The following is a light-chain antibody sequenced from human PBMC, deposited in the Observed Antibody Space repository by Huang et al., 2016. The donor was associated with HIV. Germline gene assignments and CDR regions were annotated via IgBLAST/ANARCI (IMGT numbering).Light chain of an antibody. Sequence: VIWMTQSPPLVSASTGDRVTINCRVSQDINTYLAWYQQKPGKAPELLIYSASVLQDGVPSRFNGSASGTQFSLTISCLQTEDFATYYCQQYHAFPLTFGAGTKVEI. CDR3: QQYHAFPLT. V-gene: IGKV1D-8*03. CDR1: QDINTY. CDR2: SAS. J-gene: IGKJ4*01.